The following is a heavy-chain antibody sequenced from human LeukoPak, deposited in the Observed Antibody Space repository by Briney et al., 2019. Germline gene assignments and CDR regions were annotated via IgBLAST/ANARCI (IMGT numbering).Heavy chain of an antibody. CDR2: IYSGGST. Sequence: PGGSLRLSCAASGFTVSSNYMSWVRQAPGKGLEWVSVIYSGGSTYYADSVKGRFTISRDNSKNTLYLQMNSLRAEDTAVYYCARETVAGTWGDNWFDPWGQGTLVTVSS. D-gene: IGHD6-19*01. J-gene: IGHJ5*02. V-gene: IGHV3-53*01. CDR1: GFTVSSNY. CDR3: ARETVAGTWGDNWFDP.